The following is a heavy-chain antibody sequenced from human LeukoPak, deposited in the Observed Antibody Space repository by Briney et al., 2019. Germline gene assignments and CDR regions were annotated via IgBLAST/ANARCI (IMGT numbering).Heavy chain of an antibody. Sequence: GGSLRLSCAASGFTFSSFSMIWVRQAPGKGLEWVSAISGSGGSTYYADSVKGRFTISRDNSKNTLYLQMNSLRAEDTAVYHCAKSIAVADPYYYGMDVWGQGTTVTVSS. D-gene: IGHD6-19*01. J-gene: IGHJ6*02. CDR3: AKSIAVADPYYYGMDV. V-gene: IGHV3-23*01. CDR2: ISGSGGST. CDR1: GFTFSSFS.